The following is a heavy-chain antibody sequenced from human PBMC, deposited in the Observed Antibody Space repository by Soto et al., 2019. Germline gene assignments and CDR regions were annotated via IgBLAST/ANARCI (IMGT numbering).Heavy chain of an antibody. D-gene: IGHD6-19*01. Sequence: EVHLVEAGGGLVKPGGSLRLSCEASGFTFTHAWMTWVLQAPGGGLEWVGRIRSIDAGGTTDYDAPVKGRFTVSSDDSENTFYLQMNSLKTDDTAGYYCTAHVPTVSGPFDYWGHGTLVTVSA. J-gene: IGHJ4*01. CDR2: IRSIDAGGTT. CDR3: TAHVPTVSGPFDY. V-gene: IGHV3-15*07. CDR1: GFTFTHAW.